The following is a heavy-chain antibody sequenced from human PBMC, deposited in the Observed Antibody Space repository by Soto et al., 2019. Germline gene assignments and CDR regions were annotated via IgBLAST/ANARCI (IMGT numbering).Heavy chain of an antibody. J-gene: IGHJ4*02. CDR1: GFTFSNAW. D-gene: IGHD3-22*01. V-gene: IGHV3-15*01. CDR3: TTVVYYYGSSGYYYVDY. CDR2: IKSKNDGGTT. Sequence: PGGSLRLSCAASGFTFSNAWMSWVRQAPGKGLEWVGRIKSKNDGGTTDYAAPVKGRFTISRDDSKNTLYLQMNSLKTEDTAVYYCTTVVYYYGSSGYYYVDYWGQGTLVTVSS.